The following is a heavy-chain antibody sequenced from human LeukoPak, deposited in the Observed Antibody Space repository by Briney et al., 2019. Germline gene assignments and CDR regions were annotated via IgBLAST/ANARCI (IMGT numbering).Heavy chain of an antibody. CDR2: IQTSGST. D-gene: IGHD3-3*01. J-gene: IGHJ4*02. Sequence: SQTLSLTCTVSGGSISTGVCYWNWIRQPAGKGLEWIGRIQTSGSTNYNPSLKSRVTISVDTSKNQFSLKLSSVTAAGTAVYYCARHGYYDFWSGYKWGQGTLVTVSS. CDR1: GGSISTGVCY. V-gene: IGHV4-61*02. CDR3: ARHGYYDFWSGYK.